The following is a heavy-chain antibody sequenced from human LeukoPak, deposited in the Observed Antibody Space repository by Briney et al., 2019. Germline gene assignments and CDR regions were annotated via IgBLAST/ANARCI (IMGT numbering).Heavy chain of an antibody. J-gene: IGHJ3*02. CDR3: ARDRWQEAMIVGKSAFDI. CDR2: IYTSGST. D-gene: IGHD3-22*01. V-gene: IGHV4-61*02. CDR1: GGSISCGSYY. Sequence: KASQTLSLTCTVSGGSISCGSYYWSWIRQPAGKGLEWIGRIYTSGSTNYNPSLKSRVTISVDTSKNQFSLKLSSVTAADTAVYYCARDRWQEAMIVGKSAFDIWGQGTMITVSS.